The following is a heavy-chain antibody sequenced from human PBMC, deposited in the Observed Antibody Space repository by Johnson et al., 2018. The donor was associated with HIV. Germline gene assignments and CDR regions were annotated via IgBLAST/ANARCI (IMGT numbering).Heavy chain of an antibody. D-gene: IGHD3-10*01. Sequence: VQLVESGGGLVKPGVSLRLSCVASGFIFSNAGMSWVRLAPGKGLEWVGRIKSKTDGGTTDSAAPVNGRFTISRDDSKNTLYLQMNSLKTEDTAVYYCTTGISWFGAITFDIWGQGTMVTVSS. J-gene: IGHJ3*02. CDR1: GFIFSNAG. V-gene: IGHV3-15*01. CDR2: IKSKTDGGTT. CDR3: TTGISWFGAITFDI.